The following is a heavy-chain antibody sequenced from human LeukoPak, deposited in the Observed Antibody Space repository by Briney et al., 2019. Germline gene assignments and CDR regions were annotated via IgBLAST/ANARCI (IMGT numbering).Heavy chain of an antibody. D-gene: IGHD6-13*01. CDR2: IYHSGST. V-gene: IGHV4-38-2*01. J-gene: IGHJ4*02. CDR3: ARAAAGTLFTFDY. Sequence: SETLSLTCAVSGYSISSGYYWGWIRQPPGKGLEWIGSIYHSGSTYYNPSLKSRVTISVDTSKNQFFLKLSSVTAADTAVYYCARAAAGTLFTFDYWGQGTLVTVSS. CDR1: GYSISSGYY.